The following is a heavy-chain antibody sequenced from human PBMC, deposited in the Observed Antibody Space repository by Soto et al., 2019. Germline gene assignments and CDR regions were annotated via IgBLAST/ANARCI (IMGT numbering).Heavy chain of an antibody. CDR2: IYYSGST. D-gene: IGHD6-13*01. V-gene: IGHV4-59*01. J-gene: IGHJ5*02. CDR1: GGSISSYY. CDR3: ARAPYSSSWQTEFDP. Sequence: SETLSLTCTVSGGSISSYYWSWIRQPPGKGLEWIGYIYYSGSTNYNPSLKSRVTISVDTSKNQFSLKLSSVTAADTAVYYCARAPYSSSWQTEFDPWGQGTLVTVSS.